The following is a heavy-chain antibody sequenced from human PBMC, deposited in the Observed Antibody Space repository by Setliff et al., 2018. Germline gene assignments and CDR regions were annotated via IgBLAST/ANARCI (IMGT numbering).Heavy chain of an antibody. V-gene: IGHV1-18*01. D-gene: IGHD2-21*01. Sequence: GASVKVSCKTSGFNFITYGFSWVRQAPGQGLEWMGWISPYSGETNNAQKFQDRLSVTADTSSKTIYMELRSLTSDDTAVYYCTRSRAPSVVLAADFDFWGQGTPVTVSS. CDR2: ISPYSGET. J-gene: IGHJ4*02. CDR3: TRSRAPSVVLAADFDF. CDR1: GFNFITYG.